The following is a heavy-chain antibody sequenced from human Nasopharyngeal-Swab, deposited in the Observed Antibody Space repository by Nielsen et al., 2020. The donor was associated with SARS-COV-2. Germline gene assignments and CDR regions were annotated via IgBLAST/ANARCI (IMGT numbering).Heavy chain of an antibody. Sequence: GESLKIPCTASGFTFSSYGMTWVRQAPGSGLEWVSWIRCDSRSTNYADSVKGRFTMSRENSKNTLYLQMSSLRAEDTALYYCAKNLGQCVSGCCSSYDSWGQGTLVNVSS. J-gene: IGHJ5*01. V-gene: IGHV3-23*01. CDR3: AKNLGQCVSGCCSSYDS. CDR1: GFTFSSYG. D-gene: IGHD3-22*01. CDR2: IRCDSRST.